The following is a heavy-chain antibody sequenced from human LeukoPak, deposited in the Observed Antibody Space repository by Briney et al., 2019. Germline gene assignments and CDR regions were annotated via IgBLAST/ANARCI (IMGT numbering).Heavy chain of an antibody. J-gene: IGHJ5*02. CDR1: GGSISSSSYY. CDR2: IYYSGST. V-gene: IGHV4-39*01. CDR3: ASQPYTSSSFDP. Sequence: SETLSLTCTVSGGSISSSSYYWGWIRQPPGKGLEWIGSIYYSGSTYYNPSLKSRVTISVDTSKNQFSLRLSSMTAADTAVYYCASQPYTSSSFDPWGQGILVTVSS. D-gene: IGHD6-13*01.